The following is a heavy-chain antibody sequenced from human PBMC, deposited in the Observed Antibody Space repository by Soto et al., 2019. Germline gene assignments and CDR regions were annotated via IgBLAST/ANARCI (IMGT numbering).Heavy chain of an antibody. CDR3: ARKDIAVAGTFNWFDP. CDR1: SGSISSSNW. Sequence: SETLSLTCAVSSGSISSSNWWSWARQPPGKGLEWIGEIYHSGSTNYNPSLKSRVTISVDKSKNQFSLKLSSVTAADTAVYYCARKDIAVAGTFNWFDPWGQGTLVTVSS. D-gene: IGHD6-19*01. V-gene: IGHV4-4*02. J-gene: IGHJ5*02. CDR2: IYHSGST.